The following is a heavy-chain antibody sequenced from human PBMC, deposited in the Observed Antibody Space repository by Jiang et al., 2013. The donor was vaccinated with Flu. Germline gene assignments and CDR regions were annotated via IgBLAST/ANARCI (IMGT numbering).Heavy chain of an antibody. CDR1: GGSISSYY. Sequence: GLVKPSETLSLTCTVSGGSISSYYWSWIRQPPGKGLEWIGYIYYSGSTNXNPSLKSRVTISVDTSKNQFSLKLSSVTAADTAVYYCARAPSYYGMDVWGQGTTVTVSS. CDR3: ARAPSYYGMDV. J-gene: IGHJ6*02. CDR2: IYYSGST. V-gene: IGHV4-59*01.